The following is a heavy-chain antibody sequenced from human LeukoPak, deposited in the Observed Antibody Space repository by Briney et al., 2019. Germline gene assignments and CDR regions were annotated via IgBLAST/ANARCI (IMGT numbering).Heavy chain of an antibody. CDR2: INHSGST. Sequence: SETLSLTCAVYGGSFSGYYWSWIRQPPGKGLNWIGEINHSGSTNYNPSLKSRVTISVDTSKNQFSLKLSSVTAADTAVYYCASYYYYGMDVWGQGTTVTVSS. CDR1: GGSFSGYY. J-gene: IGHJ6*02. CDR3: ASYYYYGMDV. V-gene: IGHV4-34*01.